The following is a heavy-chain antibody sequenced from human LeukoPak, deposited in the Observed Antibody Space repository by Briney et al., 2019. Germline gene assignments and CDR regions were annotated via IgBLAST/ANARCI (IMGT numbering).Heavy chain of an antibody. CDR3: ARGVPGYCSSTSCYGAYYFDY. CDR1: GGSFSGYY. CDR2: INHSGST. J-gene: IGHJ4*02. V-gene: IGHV4-34*01. D-gene: IGHD2-2*01. Sequence: PSETLSLTCAVYGGSFSGYYWSWIRQPPGKGLEWIGEINHSGSTNYNPSLKSRVTISVDTSKNQFSLILSSVTAADTAVYYCARGVPGYCSSTSCYGAYYFDYWGQGTLVTVSS.